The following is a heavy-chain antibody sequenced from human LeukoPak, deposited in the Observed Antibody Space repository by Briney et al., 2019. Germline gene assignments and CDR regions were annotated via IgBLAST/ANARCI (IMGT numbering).Heavy chain of an antibody. V-gene: IGHV4-4*07. CDR3: ARETSQKGAHYMDV. CDR1: GDSFSLYY. D-gene: IGHD3-16*01. J-gene: IGHJ6*03. CDR2: IYASGST. Sequence: SETLSLTCTVSGDSFSLYYWSWIRQPAGKGLEWIGHIYASGSTNYNPSLKSRVTMSVDTSKNQFSLKLSSVTAADTAVYYCARETSQKGAHYMDVWGKGTTVTISS.